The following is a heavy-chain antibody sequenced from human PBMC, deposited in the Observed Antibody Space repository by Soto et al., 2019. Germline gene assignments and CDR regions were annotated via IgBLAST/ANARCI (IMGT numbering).Heavy chain of an antibody. D-gene: IGHD3-22*01. Sequence: QVQLVQSGAEVKKPGSSVKVSCKASGGTFSSYAISWVRQAPGQGLEWMGGIIPIFGTADYAQKFQGRVTITADESTSTDYMELSSLRADDTAVYYCARHYDSSGYSCRCLDDWGQGTLGTVSS. CDR2: IIPIFGTA. CDR3: ARHYDSSGYSCRCLDD. J-gene: IGHJ4*02. CDR1: GGTFSSYA. V-gene: IGHV1-69*12.